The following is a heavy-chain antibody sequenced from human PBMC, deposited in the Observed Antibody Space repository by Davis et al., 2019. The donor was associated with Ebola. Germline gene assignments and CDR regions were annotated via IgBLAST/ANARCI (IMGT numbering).Heavy chain of an antibody. CDR2: INNDGSAT. Sequence: PGGSLRLSCTASGFIFNNYAMTWVRQAPGKGLEWVSTINNDGSATYYADSVRGRFTVSRDNFENTVFLQMNSLRAEDTAVYYCARSAYCTSKCNAFDYWGQGVLIAVSS. J-gene: IGHJ4*02. CDR3: ARSAYCTSKCNAFDY. V-gene: IGHV3-23*01. D-gene: IGHD2-21*01. CDR1: GFIFNNYA.